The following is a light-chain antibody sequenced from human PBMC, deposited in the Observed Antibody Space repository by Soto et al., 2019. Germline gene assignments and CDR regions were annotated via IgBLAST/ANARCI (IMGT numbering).Light chain of an antibody. CDR3: QQANSLPPT. J-gene: IGKJ4*01. CDR1: QGISTW. V-gene: IGKV1-12*01. CDR2: PAS. Sequence: DIQMTQSPSFVSASVGDRVTITCRASQGISTWLAWYQQKPGKAPKLLIYPASSLQSGVPSRFSGSGSGTACTLTISSLQPEDYATYYCQQANSLPPTFGGGTRVEIK.